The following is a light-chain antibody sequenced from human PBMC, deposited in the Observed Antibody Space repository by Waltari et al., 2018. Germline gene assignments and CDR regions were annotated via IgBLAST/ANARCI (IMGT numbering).Light chain of an antibody. CDR3: QQYYDTPYT. CDR2: WAS. CDR1: RNLLYSPNNKDF. Sequence: DIVMTQSPDSLVVSLGERATINCKSSRNLLYSPNNKDFLAWYQQKPGQPPKLLIYWASTRESGVPYRFTGSGSGTDFSLTISSLQAEDVAVYCCQQYYDTPYTFGQGTKLEIK. J-gene: IGKJ2*01. V-gene: IGKV4-1*01.